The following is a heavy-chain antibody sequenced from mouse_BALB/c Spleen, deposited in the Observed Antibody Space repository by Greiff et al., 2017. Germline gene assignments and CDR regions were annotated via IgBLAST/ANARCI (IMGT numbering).Heavy chain of an antibody. V-gene: IGHV5-17*02. CDR2: ISSGSSTI. CDR1: GFTFSSFG. CDR3: ARAGGNHYYYAMDY. D-gene: IGHD2-1*01. J-gene: IGHJ4*01. Sequence: EVKLVESGGGLVQPGGSRKLSCAASGFTFSSFGMHWVRQAPEKGLEWVAYISSGSSTIYYADTVKGRFTISRDNPKNTLFLQMTSLRSEDTAMYYCARAGGNHYYYAMDYWGQGTSVTVSS.